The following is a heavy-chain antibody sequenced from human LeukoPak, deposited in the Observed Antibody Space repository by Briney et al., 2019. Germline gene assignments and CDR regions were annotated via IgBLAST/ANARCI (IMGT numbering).Heavy chain of an antibody. D-gene: IGHD3-22*01. J-gene: IGHJ4*02. Sequence: GGSLRLSCAASGFTFSSYAMNWVRQAPGKGLEWVSTISASGGSTYHAVSVKGRFTISRDNSKNTLYLQMNSLRAEDTAVYYCARDSSGNDYWGQGTLVTVSS. CDR2: ISASGGST. V-gene: IGHV3-23*01. CDR3: ARDSSGNDY. CDR1: GFTFSSYA.